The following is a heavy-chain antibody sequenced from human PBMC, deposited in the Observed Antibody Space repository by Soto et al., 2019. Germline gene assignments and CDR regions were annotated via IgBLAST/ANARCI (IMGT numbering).Heavy chain of an antibody. CDR2: ISSSGSTI. J-gene: IGHJ6*02. Sequence: LRLSCAASGFTFSSYEMNWVRQAPGKGLEWVSYISSSGSTIYYADSVKGRFTISRDNAKNSLYLQMNSLRAEDTAVYYCARDPGYCTNGVCYTGRYGMDVWGQGTTVTVSS. CDR1: GFTFSSYE. V-gene: IGHV3-48*03. CDR3: ARDPGYCTNGVCYTGRYGMDV. D-gene: IGHD2-8*01.